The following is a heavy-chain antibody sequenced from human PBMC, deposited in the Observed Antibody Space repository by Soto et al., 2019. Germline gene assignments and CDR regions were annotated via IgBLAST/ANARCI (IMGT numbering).Heavy chain of an antibody. V-gene: IGHV4-39*01. J-gene: IGHJ4*02. CDR3: ARLSGSYNDRYFDN. CDR2: IYYSGST. D-gene: IGHD1-26*01. Sequence: SETLSLTCTVSGGSVRSSTYYWGWIRQPPGKGLEWIASIYYSGSTHNNPSLKSRLTISVDTSNNQFSLKVKSVTAADTAVYFCARLSGSYNDRYFDNWGQGTLVNVSS. CDR1: GGSVRSSTYY.